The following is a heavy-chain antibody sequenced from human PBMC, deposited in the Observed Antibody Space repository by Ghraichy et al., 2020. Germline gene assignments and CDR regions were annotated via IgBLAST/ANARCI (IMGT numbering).Heavy chain of an antibody. Sequence: GGSLRLSCAASGFTFSNAWMSWVRQAPGKGLEWVGRIKSKTDGGTTDYAAPVKGRFTISRDDSKNTLYLQMNSLKTEDTAVYYCRLLWFGESPGSFDAFDIWGQGTMVTVSS. CDR2: IKSKTDGGTT. CDR3: RLLWFGESPGSFDAFDI. D-gene: IGHD3-10*01. CDR1: GFTFSNAW. V-gene: IGHV3-15*01. J-gene: IGHJ3*02.